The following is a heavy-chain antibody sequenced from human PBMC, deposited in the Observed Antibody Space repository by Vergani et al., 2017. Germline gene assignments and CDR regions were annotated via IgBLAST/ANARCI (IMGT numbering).Heavy chain of an antibody. Sequence: QVQLVQSGSELKKPGASVKVSCKASGYTFTSYAINWVRQAPGQGLEWMGWINTNTGNPTYAQGFTGRFVFSLVTSVSTAYLQISSLKAEDTAIYYCARGAYDSSGYFPYYFDYWGQGTLVTVSS. CDR2: INTNTGNP. CDR3: ARGAYDSSGYFPYYFDY. D-gene: IGHD3-22*01. J-gene: IGHJ4*02. CDR1: GYTFTSYA. V-gene: IGHV7-4-1*02.